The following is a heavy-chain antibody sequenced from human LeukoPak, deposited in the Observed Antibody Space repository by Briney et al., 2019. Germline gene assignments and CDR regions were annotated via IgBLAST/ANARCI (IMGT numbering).Heavy chain of an antibody. V-gene: IGHV3-23*01. Sequence: GGSLRLSCAVSGITLSNHGMSWVRQAPGKGLEWVAGISDSGGSTNYADSVKGRFTISRDNPKNTLYLQMNSLRAEDTAVYFCAKRGVVIRVILVGFHKEAYYFDSWGQGALVTVSS. CDR1: GITLSNHG. J-gene: IGHJ4*02. CDR2: ISDSGGST. CDR3: AKRGVVIRVILVGFHKEAYYFDS. D-gene: IGHD3-22*01.